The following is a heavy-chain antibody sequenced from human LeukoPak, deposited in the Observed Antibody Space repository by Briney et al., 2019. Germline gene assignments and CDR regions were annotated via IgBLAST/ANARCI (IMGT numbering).Heavy chain of an antibody. CDR2: IYHSGST. V-gene: IGHV4-59*12. CDR3: ARGPFKGDPPYPEFDY. J-gene: IGHJ4*02. CDR1: GGSISSYY. D-gene: IGHD2-21*02. Sequence: SETLSLTCTVSGGSISSYYWSWIRQPPGKGLEWIGYIYHSGSTYYNPSLKSRVTISVDRSKNQFSLKLSSVTAADTAVYYCARGPFKGDPPYPEFDYWGQGTRGAVSS.